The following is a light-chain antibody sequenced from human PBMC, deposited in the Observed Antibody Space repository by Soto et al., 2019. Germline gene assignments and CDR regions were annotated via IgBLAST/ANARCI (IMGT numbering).Light chain of an antibody. CDR1: SSDVGAYNY. CDR2: DVS. Sequence: QSALTQPRSVSGSPGQSVTISCSGTSSDVGAYNYVSWYQQHPGKVPELIIYDVSKRPSGVPDRFSGSKSGNTASLTISGLQLEDEADYYCCSYAGTYSWIFGGGTKLTVL. J-gene: IGLJ2*01. CDR3: CSYAGTYSWI. V-gene: IGLV2-11*01.